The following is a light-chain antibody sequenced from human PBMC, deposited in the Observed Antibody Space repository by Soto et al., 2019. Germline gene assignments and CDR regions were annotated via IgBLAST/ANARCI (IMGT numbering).Light chain of an antibody. CDR1: QSVASN. Sequence: EIVLTQSPGTLSLSPGERATLSCRASQSVASNLAWYQQKPGQTPRLLIYGASSRATGIPDRFSGSGSETDFTLTISRLEPEDFAVHYCQQYSSSPPITFGQGTRLEIK. CDR3: QQYSSSPPIT. V-gene: IGKV3-20*01. J-gene: IGKJ5*01. CDR2: GAS.